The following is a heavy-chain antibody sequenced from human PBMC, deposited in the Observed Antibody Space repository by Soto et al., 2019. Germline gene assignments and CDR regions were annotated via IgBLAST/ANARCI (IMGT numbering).Heavy chain of an antibody. Sequence: SETLSLTRTVSGCSISSSSYYWGWIRQPPGKGLEWIGSIYYSGSTYYNPSLKSRVTISVDTSKNQFSLKLSSVTAADTAVYYCARLDTDENFQHWGQGTLVTVSS. J-gene: IGHJ1*01. V-gene: IGHV4-39*01. CDR3: ARLDTDENFQH. CDR1: GCSISSSSYY. CDR2: IYYSGST.